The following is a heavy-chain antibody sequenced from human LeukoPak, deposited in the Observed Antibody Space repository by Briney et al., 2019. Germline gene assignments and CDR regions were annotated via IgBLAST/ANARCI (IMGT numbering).Heavy chain of an antibody. Sequence: GGSLRLSCAASGFTFSSYCMHWVRQAPGKGLEWVAVISYDGSNKYYADSVKGRFTISRDNSKNTLYLQMNSLRAEDTAVYYCARTYYYGSGSTNFDYCGQGTLVTVSS. CDR3: ARTYYYGSGSTNFDY. CDR1: GFTFSSYC. CDR2: ISYDGSNK. J-gene: IGHJ4*02. V-gene: IGHV3-30*03. D-gene: IGHD3-10*01.